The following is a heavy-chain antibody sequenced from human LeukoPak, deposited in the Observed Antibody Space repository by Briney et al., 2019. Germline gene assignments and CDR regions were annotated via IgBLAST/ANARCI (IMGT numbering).Heavy chain of an antibody. J-gene: IGHJ4*02. CDR1: GFTFSSYA. Sequence: GGSLRLSCAASGFTFSSYAMSWVRQAPGKGLEWVSAISGSGGSAYYADSVKGRFTISRDNSKNTLYLQMNSLRAEDTAVYYCAKGRYYDSSGGDYWGQGTLVTVSS. CDR2: ISGSGGSA. V-gene: IGHV3-23*01. D-gene: IGHD3-22*01. CDR3: AKGRYYDSSGGDY.